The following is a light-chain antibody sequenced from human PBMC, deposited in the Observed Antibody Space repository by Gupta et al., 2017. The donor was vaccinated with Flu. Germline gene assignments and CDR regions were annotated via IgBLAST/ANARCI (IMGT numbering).Light chain of an antibody. V-gene: IGKV1-27*01. CDR1: QGISNY. Sequence: DLQMTQSPSSLSASVGDRVTITCRASQGISNYLAWYQQKPGKVPKLLIYAASTLQSGVPSRGSGSGSGTDFTLTIRSLEPEDVATYDCQKYSRAPCNFGEGTKVEIK. J-gene: IGKJ2*02. CDR2: AAS. CDR3: QKYSRAPCN.